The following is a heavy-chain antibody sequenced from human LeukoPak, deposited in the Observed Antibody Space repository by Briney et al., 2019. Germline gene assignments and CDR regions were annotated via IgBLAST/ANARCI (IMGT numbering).Heavy chain of an antibody. D-gene: IGHD6-13*01. J-gene: IGHJ5*02. CDR3: ARKGSSWYDGNWFDA. Sequence: SETLSLTCTVSGGSISSYYWSWLRQPPGKGLEWIGYIYYSGSTNYNPSLKSRVTISVDTSKNQFSLKLSSVTAADTTVYYFARKGSSWYDGNWFDAGGQGTLVTVSS. CDR2: IYYSGST. CDR1: GGSISSYY. V-gene: IGHV4-59*01.